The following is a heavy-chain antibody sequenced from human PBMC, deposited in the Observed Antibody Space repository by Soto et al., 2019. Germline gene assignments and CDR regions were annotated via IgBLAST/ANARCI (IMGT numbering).Heavy chain of an antibody. CDR1: GGSINNTNW. CDR3: AKGEYDYVWGSYRINWFDP. D-gene: IGHD3-16*01. J-gene: IGHJ5*02. Sequence: QVQLQESGPGLVKPSGTLSLICAVSGGSINNTNWWSWVRQSPGKGLEWIGEIYHSGSTTYNPSLKGRVTVSVAKSKNQFSLNLSSVTAADTAVYYCAKGEYDYVWGSYRINWFDPWGQGTLVTVSS. V-gene: IGHV4-4*02. CDR2: IYHSGST.